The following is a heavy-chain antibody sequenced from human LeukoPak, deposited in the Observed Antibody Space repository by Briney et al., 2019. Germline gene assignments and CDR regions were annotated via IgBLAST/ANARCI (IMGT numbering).Heavy chain of an antibody. Sequence: PGGSLRLSCAASGFTFRSYAMSWVRQAPAKGLEWVSAISGSGGTTYYADSVKGRFTISRDNSKNTLYLQMNSLRAEDTAVYYCAKDLAFGTTNYFDYWGQGTLVTLSS. CDR2: ISGSGGTT. J-gene: IGHJ4*02. D-gene: IGHD1-7*01. CDR1: GFTFRSYA. V-gene: IGHV3-23*01. CDR3: AKDLAFGTTNYFDY.